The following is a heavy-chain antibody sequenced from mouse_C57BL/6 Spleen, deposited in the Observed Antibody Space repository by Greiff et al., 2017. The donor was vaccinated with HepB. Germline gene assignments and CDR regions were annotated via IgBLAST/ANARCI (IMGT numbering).Heavy chain of an antibody. V-gene: IGHV3-1*01. Sequence: EVKVVESGPGMVKPSQSLSLTCTVTGYSITSGYDWHWIRHFPGNKLEWMGYISYSGSTNYNPSLKSRISITHDTSKNHFFLKLNSVTTEDTATYYCARVDYDGAMDYWGQGTSVTVSS. CDR1: GYSITSGYD. CDR2: ISYSGST. D-gene: IGHD2-4*01. J-gene: IGHJ4*01. CDR3: ARVDYDGAMDY.